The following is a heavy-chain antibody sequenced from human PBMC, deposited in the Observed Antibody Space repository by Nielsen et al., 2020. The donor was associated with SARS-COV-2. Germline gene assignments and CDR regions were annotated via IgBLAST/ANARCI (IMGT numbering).Heavy chain of an antibody. CDR2: IFSNDEK. CDR3: ARIYSSSWYELGYYYYYMDV. Sequence: WIRQPPGKALEWLAHIFSNDEKSYSTSLKSRLTISKDTSKSQVVLTMTNMDPLDTGTYYCARIYSSSWYELGYYYYYMDVWGKGTTVTVSS. V-gene: IGHV2-26*01. D-gene: IGHD6-13*01. J-gene: IGHJ6*03.